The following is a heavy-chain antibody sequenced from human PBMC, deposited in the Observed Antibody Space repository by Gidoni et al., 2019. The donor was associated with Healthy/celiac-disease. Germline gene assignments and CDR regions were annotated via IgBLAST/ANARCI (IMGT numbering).Heavy chain of an antibody. CDR1: GFTFSDYS. CDR3: ARGGITINPGYFWYYYGMDV. V-gene: IGHV3-21*01. D-gene: IGHD3-3*01. Sequence: EVQLVESGGGLVKPGGSLRLSCLAFGFTFSDYSMNWVRQAPGKGLEWVSSISRTSSYIYYADSVEGRFTISRDNAKNSLYLQMNSLRAEDTAVYFCARGGITINPGYFWYYYGMDVWGQGTPVTVSS. CDR2: ISRTSSYI. J-gene: IGHJ6*02.